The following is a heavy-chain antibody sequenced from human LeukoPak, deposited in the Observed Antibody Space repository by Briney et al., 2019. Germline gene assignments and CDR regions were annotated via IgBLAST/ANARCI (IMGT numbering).Heavy chain of an antibody. CDR1: GFTFSSYS. D-gene: IGHD5-18*01. Sequence: GGSLRLSCAASGFTFSSYSMNWVRQAPGKGLEWVSSISSSSSYIYYADSVKGRFTTSRDSAKNSLYLQMNSLRAEDTAVYYCARKGDTAMAHFDYWGQGTLVTVSS. V-gene: IGHV3-21*01. CDR2: ISSSSSYI. CDR3: ARKGDTAMAHFDY. J-gene: IGHJ4*02.